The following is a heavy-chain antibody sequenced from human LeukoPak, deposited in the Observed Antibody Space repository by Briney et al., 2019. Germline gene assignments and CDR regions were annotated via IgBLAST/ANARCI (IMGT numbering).Heavy chain of an antibody. D-gene: IGHD6-13*01. V-gene: IGHV3-23*01. J-gene: IGHJ4*02. CDR1: GFTFSSHA. CDR3: ARVGAASNTDS. CDR2: TSGNGGVT. Sequence: GGSLRLSCAASGFTFSSHAMSWVRQAPGKGLEWVSSTSGNGGVTFYGDSVKGRFTFSRDNSKDTPYLQMNSLRVEDTAIYYCARVGAASNTDSWGQGTLVTVSS.